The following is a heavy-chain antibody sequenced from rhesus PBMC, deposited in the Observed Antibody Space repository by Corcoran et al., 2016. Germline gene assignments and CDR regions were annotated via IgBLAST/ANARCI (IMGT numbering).Heavy chain of an antibody. J-gene: IGHJ1*01. CDR1: GFTFSSYG. Sequence: EVQLVESGGGLVQPGGSLRLSCAASGFTFSSYGMHWVRQAPGKGVEWVSVISYDESKKYYADSVKERLTISRDNYKSMLYLQMNNLRLEDTAVYYCARDGWGLQFLDWLPRAEYFEFWGQGALVTVST. CDR2: ISYDESKK. D-gene: IGHD3-3*01. V-gene: IGHV3-54*02. CDR3: ARDGWGLQFLDWLPRAEYFEF.